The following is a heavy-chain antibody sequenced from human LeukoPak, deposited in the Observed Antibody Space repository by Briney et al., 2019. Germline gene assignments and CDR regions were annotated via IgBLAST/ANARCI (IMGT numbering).Heavy chain of an antibody. D-gene: IGHD6-19*01. CDR1: GFSFSSFA. CDR3: AKVPLSAGGWYEY. J-gene: IGHJ4*02. V-gene: IGHV3-30*04. Sequence: GGSLRLSCVASGFSFSSFAMHWVRQAPGKGLEWVAFISFDGSNKYYADSVKGRFTISRDNSKNTLYLQMNSLRAEDTAFYYCAKVPLSAGGWYEYWGQGTLVTVSS. CDR2: ISFDGSNK.